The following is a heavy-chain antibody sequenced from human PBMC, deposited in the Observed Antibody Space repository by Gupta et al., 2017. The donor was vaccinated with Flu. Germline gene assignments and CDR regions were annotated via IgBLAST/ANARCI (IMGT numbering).Heavy chain of an antibody. D-gene: IGHD2-2*02. Sequence: VAVISYDGSNKYYADSVKGRFTISRDNSKNTLYLQMNSLRAEDTAVYYCAKGIQPCSSTSCYTEDVFNAFDIWGQGTMVTVSS. CDR3: AKGIQPCSSTSCYTEDVFNAFDI. V-gene: IGHV3-30*18. J-gene: IGHJ3*02. CDR2: ISYDGSNK.